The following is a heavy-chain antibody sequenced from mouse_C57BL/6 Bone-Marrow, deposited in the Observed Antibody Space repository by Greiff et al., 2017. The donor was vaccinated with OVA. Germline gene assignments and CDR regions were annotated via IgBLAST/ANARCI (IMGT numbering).Heavy chain of an antibody. CDR3: AREITTDWYFDV. J-gene: IGHJ1*03. D-gene: IGHD1-1*01. CDR2: IDPSDSYT. Sequence: VQLQQPGAELVMPAASVKLSCKASGYTFTSYWMHWVKQRPGQGLEWIGEIDPSDSYTNYNQKFKGKSTLTVDKSSSTAYMQLSSLTSEDSAVYYCAREITTDWYFDVWGTGTTVTVSS. CDR1: GYTFTSYW. V-gene: IGHV1-69*01.